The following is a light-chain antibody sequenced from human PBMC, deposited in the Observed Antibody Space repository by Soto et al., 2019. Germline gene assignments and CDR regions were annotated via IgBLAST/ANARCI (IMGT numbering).Light chain of an antibody. V-gene: IGKV3-20*01. CDR1: QSVSSNS. CDR3: QQYGSSPRT. CDR2: GAS. Sequence: EIVLTQSPGTLSLSPGERATLSCRASQSVSSNSLAWYQQRPGQAPRLLIYGASSRATGIPDRFSGSGSGTDFTLTISRLEPEAFAVYYCQQYGSSPRTCGQGTKVEIK. J-gene: IGKJ1*01.